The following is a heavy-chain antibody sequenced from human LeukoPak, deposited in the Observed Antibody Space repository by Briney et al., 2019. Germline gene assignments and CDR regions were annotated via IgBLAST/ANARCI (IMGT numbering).Heavy chain of an antibody. CDR3: VREGWSTFYDY. D-gene: IGHD1-26*01. CDR2: INQDGSVK. J-gene: IGHJ4*02. CDR1: GFTFSGSW. Sequence: GGSLRLSCAVSGFTFSGSWMTWVRQAPGKGLECVANINQDGSVKNYVDSVKGRFIISRDNARNLLYLQMNTLRDDDTAIYYCVREGWSTFYDYWGQGTLVTVSS. V-gene: IGHV3-7*01.